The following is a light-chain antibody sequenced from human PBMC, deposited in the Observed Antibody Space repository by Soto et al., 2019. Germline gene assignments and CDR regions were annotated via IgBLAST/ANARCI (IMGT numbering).Light chain of an antibody. J-gene: IGKJ4*01. Sequence: THMNQSPSSLSASVLDIVRISCRASQDIGNDLGWYQQKPGKAPNLLIYAASSLQSGVPSRFSGSGSGTDFTLTISCLQSEDFATYYCQQVNVYPSTFGGGTKVDIK. CDR3: QQVNVYPST. V-gene: IGKV1-6*01. CDR2: AAS. CDR1: QDIGND.